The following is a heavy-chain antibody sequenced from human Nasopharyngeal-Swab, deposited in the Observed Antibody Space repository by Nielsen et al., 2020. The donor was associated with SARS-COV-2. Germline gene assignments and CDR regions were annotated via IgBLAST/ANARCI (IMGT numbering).Heavy chain of an antibody. CDR1: GLGFSASP. CDR3: ARINPASGSYYDAIDI. J-gene: IGHJ3*02. Sequence: GESLKISCAASGLGFSASPIIWVRQASGKGLECVGRIRNKVNSYATTYGVSVKGRFTISRDDSKNTAYLQMNSLKTEDTAVYFRARINPASGSYYDAIDIWGKGTMVTASS. D-gene: IGHD1-26*01. V-gene: IGHV3-73*01. CDR2: IRNKVNSYAT.